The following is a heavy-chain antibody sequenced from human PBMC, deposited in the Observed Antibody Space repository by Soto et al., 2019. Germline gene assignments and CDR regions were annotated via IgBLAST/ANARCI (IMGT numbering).Heavy chain of an antibody. CDR3: AKDEYYDSSGYYPL. V-gene: IGHV3-9*01. D-gene: IGHD3-22*01. CDR1: GFTFDDYA. Sequence: EVPLVESGGGLVQPGRSLRLSCAASGFTFDDYAMHWVRQAPGKGLEWVSGISWNSGNIGYADSVKGRFTISRDNAKNSLYLQMNSLRPEDTALYYCAKDEYYDSSGYYPLWGQGTLVTVSS. CDR2: ISWNSGNI. J-gene: IGHJ4*02.